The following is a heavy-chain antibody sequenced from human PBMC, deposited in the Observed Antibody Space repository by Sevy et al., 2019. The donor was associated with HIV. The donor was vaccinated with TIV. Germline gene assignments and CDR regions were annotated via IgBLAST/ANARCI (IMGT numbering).Heavy chain of an antibody. Sequence: GGSLRLSCAASGFTFSSYWMSWVRQAPGKGLEWVANIKQDGSEKYYVDSVKGRFTISRDNAKNSLYLQMNSLRAEDTAVYNCARLDGYNLEAYCFDYWGQGTLVTVSS. J-gene: IGHJ4*02. V-gene: IGHV3-7*01. CDR1: GFTFSSYW. D-gene: IGHD5-12*01. CDR2: IKQDGSEK. CDR3: ARLDGYNLEAYCFDY.